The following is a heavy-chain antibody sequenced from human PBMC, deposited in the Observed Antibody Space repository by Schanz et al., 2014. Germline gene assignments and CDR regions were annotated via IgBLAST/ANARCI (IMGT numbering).Heavy chain of an antibody. V-gene: IGHV3-21*01. Sequence: PGGSLRLSCAASGITFSSHSFNWVRQAPGKGLEWVSSISSRSSHIYYADSVKGRFTVSRDNAKNSVYLQMNGLRVEDTAVYYCARGRVLESWGQGTLVTVSS. CDR3: ARGRVLES. CDR2: ISSRSSHI. D-gene: IGHD1-1*01. J-gene: IGHJ5*02. CDR1: GITFSSHS.